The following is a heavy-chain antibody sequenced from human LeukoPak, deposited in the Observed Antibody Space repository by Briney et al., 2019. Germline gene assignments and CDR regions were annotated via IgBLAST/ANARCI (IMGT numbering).Heavy chain of an antibody. J-gene: IGHJ3*02. CDR1: GFTFSSYA. D-gene: IGHD3-10*01. Sequence: PGGSLRLSCAASGFTFSSYAMSWVRQAPGKGLEWVSAISGSGGSTYYADSVKGRFTISRDNAKNSLYLQMNSLRAEDTALYYCATDYGSGSYYPPDAFDIWGQGTMVTVSS. V-gene: IGHV3-23*01. CDR2: ISGSGGST. CDR3: ATDYGSGSYYPPDAFDI.